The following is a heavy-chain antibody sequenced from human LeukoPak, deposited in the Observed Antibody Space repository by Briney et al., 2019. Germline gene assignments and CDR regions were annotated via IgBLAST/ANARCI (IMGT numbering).Heavy chain of an antibody. Sequence: GASVKVSCEVSGYTLTELSMHWVRQAPGKGLEWMGGFDPEDGETIYAQKFQGRVTMTEDTSTDTAYMELSSLRSEDTAVYYCATARGGGVGYYFDYWGQGTLVTVSS. V-gene: IGHV1-24*01. CDR1: GYTLTELS. CDR2: FDPEDGET. CDR3: ATARGGGVGYYFDY. J-gene: IGHJ4*02. D-gene: IGHD3-16*01.